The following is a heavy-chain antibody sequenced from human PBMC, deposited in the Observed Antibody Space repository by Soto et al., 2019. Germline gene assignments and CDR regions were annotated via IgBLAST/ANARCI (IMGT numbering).Heavy chain of an antibody. J-gene: IGHJ4*02. CDR3: TRDVRDGDYLYYFDY. V-gene: IGHV3-20*01. CDR1: GFTFDDYG. CDR2: INWNCGST. D-gene: IGHD4-17*01. Sequence: EVQLVESGGGVVRPGGSLRLSCAASGFTFDDYGMSWVRQAPGKGLELVSGINWNCGSTGYADSVKGRFTISRDNAKNSVYLQMTSLRAEDTALYHCTRDVRDGDYLYYFDYWGQGTLVTVSS.